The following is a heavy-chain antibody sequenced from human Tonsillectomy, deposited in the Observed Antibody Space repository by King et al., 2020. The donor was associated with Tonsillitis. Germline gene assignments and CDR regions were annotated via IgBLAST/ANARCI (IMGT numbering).Heavy chain of an antibody. CDR2: MPYDGSDK. D-gene: IGHD2-2*01. J-gene: IGHJ6*04. Sequence: VQLVESGGGVVQPGRSLRLSCAASGFSFSRYAMHWVRQAPGKGLEWVAIMPYDGSDKYYADSVKGRFTISGDNSKSTLYLPMNSLRTEDTAVYFCARGNSSTWYVWCCFYSLDVWGEGTTLTVSS. V-gene: IGHV3-30*04. CDR1: GFSFSRYA. CDR3: ARGNSSTWYVWCCFYSLDV.